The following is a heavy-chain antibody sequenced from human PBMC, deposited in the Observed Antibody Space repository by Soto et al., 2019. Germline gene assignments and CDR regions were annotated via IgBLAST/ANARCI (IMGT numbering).Heavy chain of an antibody. D-gene: IGHD3-10*01. CDR1: GFTFSSYS. V-gene: IGHV3-48*03. CDR2: IFTTGTTI. Sequence: GGSLRLSCVASGFTFSSYSMVWVRQAPGKGLEWVSYIFTTGTTIYYADSVKGRFTVARDNAKNSLFLLLNSLRAEDTAVYFCARCDGSATYCFFFAYWGQGTPVTVSS. J-gene: IGHJ4*02. CDR3: ARCDGSATYCFFFAY.